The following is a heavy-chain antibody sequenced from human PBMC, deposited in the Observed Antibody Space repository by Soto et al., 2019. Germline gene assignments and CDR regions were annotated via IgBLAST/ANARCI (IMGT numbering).Heavy chain of an antibody. CDR1: GGPISSGDYY. J-gene: IGHJ4*02. D-gene: IGHD1-20*01. Sequence: SETLSLTCTVSGGPISSGDYYWSWIRQPPGKGLEWIGYIYYSGSTYYNPSLKSRVTISVDTSKNQFSLKLRSVTAADTAVYYCARQAPITGTTSFDYWGQGTLVTVSS. CDR3: ARQAPITGTTSFDY. CDR2: IYYSGST. V-gene: IGHV4-30-4*01.